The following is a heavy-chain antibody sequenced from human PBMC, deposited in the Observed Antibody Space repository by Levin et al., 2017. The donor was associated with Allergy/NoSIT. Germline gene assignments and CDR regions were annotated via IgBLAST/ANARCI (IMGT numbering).Heavy chain of an antibody. J-gene: IGHJ4*02. CDR1: GFSFNNYE. V-gene: IGHV3-48*03. CDR2: ISSSGSAK. Sequence: GGSLRLSCAASGFSFNNYEMNWVRQAPGKGLEWVCYISSSGSAKFYADSAKGRFTISRDNARNSLYLQMNSLRAEDTAIYYCAKGLGGAFWGVAHYWGQGTPVTVSS. D-gene: IGHD3-16*01. CDR3: AKGLGGAFWGVAHY.